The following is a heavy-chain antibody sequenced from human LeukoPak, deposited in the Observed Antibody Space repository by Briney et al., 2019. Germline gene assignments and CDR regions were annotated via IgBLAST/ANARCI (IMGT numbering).Heavy chain of an antibody. D-gene: IGHD3-22*01. Sequence: ASVKVSCKASGYTFTSYGICWVRQAPGQGLEWMGWISAYNGNTNYAQKLQGRVTMTTDTSTSTAYMELRSLRSDDTAVYYCARFQESDYYDSSGYSDYWGQGTLVTVSS. J-gene: IGHJ4*02. V-gene: IGHV1-18*01. CDR2: ISAYNGNT. CDR1: GYTFTSYG. CDR3: ARFQESDYYDSSGYSDY.